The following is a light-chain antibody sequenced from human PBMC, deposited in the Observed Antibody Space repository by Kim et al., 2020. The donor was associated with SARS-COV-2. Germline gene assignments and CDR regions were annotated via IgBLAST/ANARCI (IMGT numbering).Light chain of an antibody. CDR1: QSVSRSY. CDR2: GAS. V-gene: IGKV3-20*01. CDR3: QQYGSSPST. J-gene: IGKJ2*02. Sequence: EIVVTQSPGTLSLSPGERATLSCRASQSVSRSYLAWYQQKPGQAPRLLIYGASSRATGIPERFSGSGSGTDFTLTISRLEPEDFAVYYCQQYGSSPSTFGQGTKLEIK.